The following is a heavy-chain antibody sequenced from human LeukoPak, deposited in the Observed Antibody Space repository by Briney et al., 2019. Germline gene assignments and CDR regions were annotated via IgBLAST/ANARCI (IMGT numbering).Heavy chain of an antibody. Sequence: GGSLRLSCAASGFTFSSYAMSWVRQAPGKGLECVSGIGGSGRSTYYADSVKGRFAISRDNSKNTLYLQMNSLRAEDTAVYYCESEACSSTSCYSAFDNWGQGTLVTVSS. CDR1: GFTFSSYA. CDR2: IGGSGRST. CDR3: ESEACSSTSCYSAFDN. D-gene: IGHD2-2*01. J-gene: IGHJ4*02. V-gene: IGHV3-23*01.